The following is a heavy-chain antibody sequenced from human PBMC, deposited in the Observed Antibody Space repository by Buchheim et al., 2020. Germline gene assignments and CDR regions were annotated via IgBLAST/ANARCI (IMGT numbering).Heavy chain of an antibody. V-gene: IGHV4-30-2*01. CDR2: MYQTGST. D-gene: IGHD3-22*01. CDR3: ARGSLNYFDTSGLRGAWFDP. CDR1: GDSISSGGYF. J-gene: IGHJ5*02. Sequence: QLQLQESGSGLVKPSQTLSLTCAVSGDSISSGGYFWSWIRQPPGKGLEWIGYMYQTGSTYYNPSLKSRVTISVDRSKNQFYLKLTSVTAADTAVYYCARGSLNYFDTSGLRGAWFDPWGQGTL.